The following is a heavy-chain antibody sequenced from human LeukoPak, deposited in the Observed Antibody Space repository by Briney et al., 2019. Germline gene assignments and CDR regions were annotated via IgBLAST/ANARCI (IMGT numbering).Heavy chain of an antibody. CDR1: GFTFSSYS. V-gene: IGHV3-21*01. J-gene: IGHJ4*02. CDR2: ISSSSSYI. CDR3: ARDLGATRSGY. Sequence: GRSLRLSCAASGFTFSSYSMNWVRQAPGKGLEWVSSISSSSSYIYYADSVKGRFTISRDNAKNSLYLQMNSLRAEDTAGYYCARDLGATRSGYWGQGTLVTVSS. D-gene: IGHD1-26*01.